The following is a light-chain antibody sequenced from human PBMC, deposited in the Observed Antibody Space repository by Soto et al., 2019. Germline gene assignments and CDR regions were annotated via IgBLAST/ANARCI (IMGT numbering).Light chain of an antibody. V-gene: IGKV3-20*01. CDR2: GAS. CDR1: QSVSSIY. J-gene: IGKJ1*01. Sequence: EIVLTQSPRTLSLSPGERATLSCRASQSVSSIYLAWYQQKPGQAPRLLIYGASSRATGIPDRFSGSGSGTDFTLTISRLEPEDFAVYYCQQYGSSRWTFGQGTKVEI. CDR3: QQYGSSRWT.